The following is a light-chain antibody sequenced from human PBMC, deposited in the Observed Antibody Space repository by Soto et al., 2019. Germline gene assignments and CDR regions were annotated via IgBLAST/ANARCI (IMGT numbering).Light chain of an antibody. Sequence: DIVLRQSPGTLSLSPGQRATLSCRASQNIRSNYIGWFQQKPGQPPRLLIYGAINRATGIPARFSGSGSGTECTLTISSLEPEDFVVYYCQQYHSPPLTFGPGTMVEI. V-gene: IGKV3-20*01. CDR1: QNIRSNY. CDR2: GAI. J-gene: IGKJ1*01. CDR3: QQYHSPPLT.